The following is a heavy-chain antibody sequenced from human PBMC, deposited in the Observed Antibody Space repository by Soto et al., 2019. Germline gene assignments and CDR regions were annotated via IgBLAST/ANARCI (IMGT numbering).Heavy chain of an antibody. D-gene: IGHD4-17*01. V-gene: IGHV3-48*01. CDR1: GFTFSSYS. Sequence: EVQLVESGGGLVQPGGSLRLSCAASGFTFSSYSMNWVRQAPGKGLEWVSYISSSSSTIYYADSVKGRFTISRDNAKNSLYLQMNSLRAEDTAVYYCARGKFAYGGFDIWGPGTMVTVSS. CDR3: ARGKFAYGGFDI. J-gene: IGHJ3*02. CDR2: ISSSSSTI.